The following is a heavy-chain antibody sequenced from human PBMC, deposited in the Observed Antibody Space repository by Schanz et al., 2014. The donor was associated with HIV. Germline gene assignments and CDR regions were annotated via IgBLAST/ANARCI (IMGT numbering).Heavy chain of an antibody. Sequence: QVQLVESGGGVVQPGRSLRLSCAASGFTFSSYGMHWVRQAPGKGLEWVAVISYDGSNKYYTDSVKGRFTISRDNSENTLFLQVNSLRAEDTAVYYCSTSGYYPPDLWGRGTLVTVSS. D-gene: IGHD3-3*01. V-gene: IGHV3-30*03. CDR3: STSGYYPPDL. CDR1: GFTFSSYG. CDR2: ISYDGSNK. J-gene: IGHJ2*01.